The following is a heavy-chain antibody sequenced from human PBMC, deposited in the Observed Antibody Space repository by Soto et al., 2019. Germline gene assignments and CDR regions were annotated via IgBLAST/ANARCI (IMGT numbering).Heavy chain of an antibody. V-gene: IGHV3-9*01. CDR2: ISWNSGSI. CDR3: ARVTYYDFWSGYYFDY. D-gene: IGHD3-3*01. J-gene: IGHJ4*02. CDR1: GFTFDDYA. Sequence: GGSLRLSCAASGFTFDDYAMHWVRQAPGKGLEWVSGISWNSGSIGYADSVKGRFTISRDNAKNSLYLQMNSLRAEDTALYYCARVTYYDFWSGYYFDYWGQATLVTVSS.